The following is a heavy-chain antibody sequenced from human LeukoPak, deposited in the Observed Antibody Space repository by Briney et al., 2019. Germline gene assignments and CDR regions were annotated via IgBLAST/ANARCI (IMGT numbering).Heavy chain of an antibody. V-gene: IGHV1-24*01. CDR1: GYTLTELS. Sequence: ASVKVSCKVSGYTLTELSMHWVRQAPGKGLEWMGGFDPEDGETIYAQKFQGRVTMTRDTSISTAYMELSRLRSDDTAVYYCARDSGYGSGIDYWGQGTLVAVSS. CDR3: ARDSGYGSGIDY. D-gene: IGHD3-10*01. J-gene: IGHJ4*02. CDR2: FDPEDGET.